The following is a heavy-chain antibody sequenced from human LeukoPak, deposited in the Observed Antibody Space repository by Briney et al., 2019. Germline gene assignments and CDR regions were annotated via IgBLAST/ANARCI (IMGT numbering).Heavy chain of an antibody. Sequence: SETLSLTCAVYGGSFSGYYWSWIRQPPGKGLEWIGEINHSGSTNYNPSLKSRVTLSVDTSKNQFSLKLSSVTAADTAVYYCARESQRITMVRGVIGYWGRGTLVTVSS. D-gene: IGHD3-10*01. J-gene: IGHJ4*02. CDR2: INHSGST. CDR3: ARESQRITMVRGVIGY. CDR1: GGSFSGYY. V-gene: IGHV4-34*01.